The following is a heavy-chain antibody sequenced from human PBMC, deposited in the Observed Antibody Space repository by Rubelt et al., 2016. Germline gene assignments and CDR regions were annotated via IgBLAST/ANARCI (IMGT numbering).Heavy chain of an antibody. CDR3: ARDEPYSSSWYDY. V-gene: IGHV1-18*01. Sequence: QVQLVQSGAEVKKPGASVKVSCKASGYTFTNYDIIWVRQAPGQGLEWMGWVSAFNGNTNYAQKLQDRVSITTHTSTSAAYMDLRSLRADDTAGYYCARDEPYSSSWYDYWGQGTLVTVSS. D-gene: IGHD6-13*01. J-gene: IGHJ4*02. CDR2: VSAFNGNT. CDR1: GYTFTNYD.